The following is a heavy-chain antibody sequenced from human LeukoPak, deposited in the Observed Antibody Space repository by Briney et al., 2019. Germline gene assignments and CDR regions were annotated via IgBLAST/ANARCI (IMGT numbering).Heavy chain of an antibody. CDR2: IFLSGFT. CDR1: GYSVSSGFY. CDR3: ARDLNLRRFDF. D-gene: IGHD4-17*01. J-gene: IGHJ4*02. V-gene: IGHV4-38-2*02. Sequence: SETLSLTCTVSGYSVSSGFYWGWIRQPPGKGLEWIGSIFLSGFTYHNPSLKSRVTMSVDTSKNQFSLNLSSVTAADTAVYFCARDLNLRRFDFWGQGALVTVSS.